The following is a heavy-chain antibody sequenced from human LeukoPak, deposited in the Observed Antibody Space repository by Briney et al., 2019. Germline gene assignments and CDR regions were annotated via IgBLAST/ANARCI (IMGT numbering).Heavy chain of an antibody. Sequence: ASVKVSCKASGYTFTGYYMHWVRQAPGQGLEWMGWINPNSGGTNYAQKFQGRVTMTRNTSISTAYMELSSLRSEDTAVYYCAREGSTTVTTMDYWGQGTLVTVSS. J-gene: IGHJ4*02. D-gene: IGHD4-17*01. V-gene: IGHV1-2*02. CDR1: GYTFTGYY. CDR2: INPNSGGT. CDR3: AREGSTTVTTMDY.